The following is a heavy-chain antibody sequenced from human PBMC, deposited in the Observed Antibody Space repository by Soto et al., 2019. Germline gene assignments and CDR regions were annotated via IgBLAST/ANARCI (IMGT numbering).Heavy chain of an antibody. CDR2: VYYTGST. D-gene: IGHD6-19*01. CDR3: ARSVAVPGAHIDY. J-gene: IGHJ4*02. Sequence: SETLSLTCTVSGTSISGSYWSWIRQSPGKGLEWLGYVYYTGSTNYSPSLRSRVSISVDTSKNEFSLRLSSVTAADTAVYFCARSVAVPGAHIDYWGQGTQVTVSS. V-gene: IGHV4-59*01. CDR1: GTSISGSY.